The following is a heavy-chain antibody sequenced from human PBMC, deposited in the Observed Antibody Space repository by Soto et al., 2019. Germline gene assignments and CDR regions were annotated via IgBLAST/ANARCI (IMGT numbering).Heavy chain of an antibody. CDR1: GGTFSSYA. CDR3: ARDRILIAAPDYYYYGMDA. V-gene: IGHV1-69*13. D-gene: IGHD6-13*01. CDR2: IIPIFGTA. J-gene: IGHJ6*02. Sequence: SVKVSCKASGGTFSSYAISWVRQAPGQGLEWMGGIIPIFGTANYAQKFQGRVTITADESTSTAYMELSSLRSEDTAVYYCARDRILIAAPDYYYYGMDAWGQGTTVTVSS.